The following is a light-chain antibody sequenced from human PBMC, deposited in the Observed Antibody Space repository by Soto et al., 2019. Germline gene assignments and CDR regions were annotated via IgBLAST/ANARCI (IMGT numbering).Light chain of an antibody. CDR3: CSYAGSYTLV. Sequence: QSVLTQPRSVSGSPGQSVTISCTGTSSDVGGYSYVSWYQQHPGKAPKLMIYDVSKRPSGVPDRFSGSKSGNTASLTISGLQAEDEADYYCCSYAGSYTLVFGTGTKVTVL. J-gene: IGLJ1*01. V-gene: IGLV2-11*01. CDR1: SSDVGGYSY. CDR2: DVS.